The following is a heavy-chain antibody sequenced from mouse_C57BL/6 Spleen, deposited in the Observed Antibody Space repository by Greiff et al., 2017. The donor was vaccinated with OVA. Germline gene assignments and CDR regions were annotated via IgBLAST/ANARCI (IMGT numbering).Heavy chain of an antibody. CDR2: INPCGGYT. CDR1: GYTFTSYT. CDR3: AADAAFDY. J-gene: IGHJ2*01. V-gene: IGHV1-4*01. Sequence: VKLKESGAELVRPGASVKMSCKASGYTFTSYTLQWVKQRPGQGLEWIGYINPCGGYTKYNQKFKDKATLTVDKSSSTAYMQLSSLTSEDSAFYCCAADAAFDYWGQGTTLTVSS. D-gene: IGHD2-3*01.